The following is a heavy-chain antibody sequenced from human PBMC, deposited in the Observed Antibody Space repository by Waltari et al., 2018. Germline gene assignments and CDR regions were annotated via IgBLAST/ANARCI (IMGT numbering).Heavy chain of an antibody. CDR2: IYYSGST. V-gene: IGHV4-39*07. CDR3: ARSGIVATIGLAFDI. Sequence: QLQLQESGPGLVKPSETLSLTCTVSGGSISSSSYYWGWIRQPPGKGLEWIGSIYYSGSTYYNPSLKSRVTMTRDTSTSTVYMELSSLRSEDTAVYYCARSGIVATIGLAFDIWGQGTMVTVSS. D-gene: IGHD5-12*01. J-gene: IGHJ3*02. CDR1: GGSISSSSYY.